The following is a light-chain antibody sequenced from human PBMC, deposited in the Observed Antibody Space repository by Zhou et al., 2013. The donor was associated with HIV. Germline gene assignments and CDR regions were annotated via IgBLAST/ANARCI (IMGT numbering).Light chain of an antibody. CDR3: QQSDTSPYT. CDR2: DAS. Sequence: DIQMTQSPSSLSASVGDRVTITCQASQDISNYLNWYQQKPGKAPKLLIYDASNLETGVPSRFSGSGFGTDFTLTISNLQSEDFASYYCQQSDTSPYTFGQGTNLEIK. V-gene: IGKV1-33*01. J-gene: IGKJ2*01. CDR1: QDISNY.